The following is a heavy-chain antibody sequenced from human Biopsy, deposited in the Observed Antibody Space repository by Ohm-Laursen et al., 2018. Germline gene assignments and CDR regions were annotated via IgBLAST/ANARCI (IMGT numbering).Heavy chain of an antibody. Sequence: ASVKVSCKTSGYIFTSYYIHWVRQAPGQGLEWMASINPSGGSTTYAQRFQGRLIMTRDTSTSSIYMELSSLRSEDTAIYFCAWAVAGTGGVFDSWGQGTLVTVSS. CDR1: GYIFTSYY. J-gene: IGHJ4*02. V-gene: IGHV1-46*01. CDR2: INPSGGST. CDR3: AWAVAGTGGVFDS. D-gene: IGHD6-19*01.